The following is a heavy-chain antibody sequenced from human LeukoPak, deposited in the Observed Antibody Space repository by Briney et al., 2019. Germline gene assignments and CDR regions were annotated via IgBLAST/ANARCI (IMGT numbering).Heavy chain of an antibody. J-gene: IGHJ3*02. CDR3: ARDRISINALDM. D-gene: IGHD1-14*01. V-gene: IGHV4-59*01. CDR1: GGSITSYY. Sequence: PSETLSLTCTVSGGSITSYYWTWIQQPPGKGLEWIGFIYGDGSTKYNPSLKSRVTMSVDTSKNQFSLKLTSVTAADTAVYYCARDRISINALDMWGQGTMVTVSS. CDR2: IYGDGST.